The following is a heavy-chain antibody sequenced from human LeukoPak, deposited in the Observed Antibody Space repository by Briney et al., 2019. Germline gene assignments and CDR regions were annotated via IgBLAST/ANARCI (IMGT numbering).Heavy chain of an antibody. D-gene: IGHD1-1*01. CDR1: GFTFNTYS. J-gene: IGHJ4*02. Sequence: GGSLRLSCAASGFTFNTYSMNWVRQAPGKGLEWVSSISSSSNYIYYADSLKGRFTISRDNAKNSLYLQMNSLRAEDTAVYYCTRDLSGWNPPEFDYWGQGTLVTVSS. V-gene: IGHV3-21*01. CDR3: TRDLSGWNPPEFDY. CDR2: ISSSSNYI.